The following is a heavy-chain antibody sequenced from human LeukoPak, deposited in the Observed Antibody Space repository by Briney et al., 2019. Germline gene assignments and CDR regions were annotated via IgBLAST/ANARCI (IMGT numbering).Heavy chain of an antibody. Sequence: SETLSLTCTVSGGSISSSSYYWGWIRQPPGKGLEWIGSIYYCGSTYYNPSLKSRVTISIDTSKNQFSLKLSSVTAADTAVYYCARHLGHTIFGVVIPYYFDYWGQGTLVTVSS. CDR1: GGSISSSSYY. J-gene: IGHJ4*02. CDR2: IYYCGST. D-gene: IGHD3-3*01. V-gene: IGHV4-39*01. CDR3: ARHLGHTIFGVVIPYYFDY.